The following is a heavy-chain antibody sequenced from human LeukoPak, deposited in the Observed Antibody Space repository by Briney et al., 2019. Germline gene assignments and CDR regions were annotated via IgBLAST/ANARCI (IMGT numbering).Heavy chain of an antibody. CDR3: ARDGRYYYGSGNPRAFDY. Sequence: GASVKVSCKASGYTFTSYGISWVRQAPGQGLEWMGWISAYNGNTNYAQKLQGRVTMTTDTSTSTAYMELRSLRSDDTAVYYCARDGRYYYGSGNPRAFDYWGQGTLVTVSS. J-gene: IGHJ4*02. CDR1: GYTFTSYG. V-gene: IGHV1-18*04. D-gene: IGHD3-10*01. CDR2: ISAYNGNT.